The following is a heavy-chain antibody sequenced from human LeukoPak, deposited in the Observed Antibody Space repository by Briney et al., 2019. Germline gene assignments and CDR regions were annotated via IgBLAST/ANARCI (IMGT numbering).Heavy chain of an antibody. Sequence: RASVKVSCKASGYTFTSYYMHWVRQAPGQGLEWMGIINPSGGSTSYAQKFQGRVTMTRDMSTSTVYMELSSLRTEDTAVYYCARAHSSGWYGDYYYMDVWGKGTTVTVSS. V-gene: IGHV1-46*01. D-gene: IGHD6-19*01. CDR1: GYTFTSYY. J-gene: IGHJ6*03. CDR2: INPSGGST. CDR3: ARAHSSGWYGDYYYMDV.